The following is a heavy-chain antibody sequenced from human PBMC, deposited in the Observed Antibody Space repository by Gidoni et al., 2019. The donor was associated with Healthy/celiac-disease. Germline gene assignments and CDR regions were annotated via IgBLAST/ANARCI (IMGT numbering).Heavy chain of an antibody. D-gene: IGHD5-18*01. J-gene: IGHJ3*01. CDR3: ARHVVRNAVDTHDAFDV. V-gene: IGHV5-51*01. CDR1: GYSFTNYW. CDR2: IFPGDSEI. Sequence: EVQLVQSGAEVKKPGESLKISCKGSGYSFTNYWIGWVRQMPGKGLEWMGIIFPGDSEIRYSPSFQGHVTISAAMSINTAFLQWNSLEATDTAMYYCARHVVRNAVDTHDAFDVWGQGTLVTVSS.